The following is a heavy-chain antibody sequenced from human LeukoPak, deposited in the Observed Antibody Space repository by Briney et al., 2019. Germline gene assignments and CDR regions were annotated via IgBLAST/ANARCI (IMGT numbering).Heavy chain of an antibody. CDR1: GFMFSNFA. V-gene: IGHV3-23*01. D-gene: IGHD2-2*01. Sequence: GGSLRLSCAASGFMFSNFAMSWVRQAPGKGLEWVSTIYYSGGNTYSADSVKGLFTISRDNAKNTLYLQMNSLRAEDTAVYYCAKDQGQAVVPRRFDYWGQGTLVTVSS. CDR2: IYYSGGNT. CDR3: AKDQGQAVVPRRFDY. J-gene: IGHJ4*02.